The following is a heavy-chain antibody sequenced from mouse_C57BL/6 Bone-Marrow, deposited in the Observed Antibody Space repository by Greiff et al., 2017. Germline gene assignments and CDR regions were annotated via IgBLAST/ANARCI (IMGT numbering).Heavy chain of an antibody. CDR3: ARGYDYDYAMDD. J-gene: IGHJ4*01. CDR2: INPNYGTT. Sequence: VQLQQSGPELVKPGASVKISCKASGYSFTDYNMNWVKQSNGKSLEWIGVINPNYGTTSYNQKFKGKATLTVDQSYSTAYMQLNSLTSEDSAVYDCARGYDYDYAMDDWGQGTSVTVSS. D-gene: IGHD2-4*01. CDR1: GYSFTDYN. V-gene: IGHV1-39*01.